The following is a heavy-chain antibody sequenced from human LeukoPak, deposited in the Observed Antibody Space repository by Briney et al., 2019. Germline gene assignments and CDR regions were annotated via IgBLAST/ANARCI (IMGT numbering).Heavy chain of an antibody. J-gene: IGHJ4*02. D-gene: IGHD2-2*01. Sequence: PSETPSLTCTVSGYSISSGYYWGWIRQPPGKGLEWIGSIYHSGSTYYNPSLKSRVTISVDTSKNQFSLKLSSVTAADTAVYYCAREIVVVPAAYDYWGQGTLVTVSS. CDR2: IYHSGST. V-gene: IGHV4-38-2*02. CDR3: AREIVVVPAAYDY. CDR1: GYSISSGYY.